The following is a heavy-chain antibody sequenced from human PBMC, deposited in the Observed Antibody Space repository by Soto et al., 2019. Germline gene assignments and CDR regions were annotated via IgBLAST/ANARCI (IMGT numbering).Heavy chain of an antibody. CDR2: IIPISGTA. CDR3: ARSQGSSTSLEIYYYYYYGMDV. Sequence: QVQLVQSGAEVKKPGSSVKVSCKASGGTFSSYAISWVRQAPGQGLEWMGGIIPISGTANYAQKFQGRVTITPDESTSTVYMELSSRRSEDTAVYFCARSQGSSTSLEIYYYYYYGMDVWGQGTTVTVSS. V-gene: IGHV1-69*01. D-gene: IGHD2-2*01. CDR1: GGTFSSYA. J-gene: IGHJ6*02.